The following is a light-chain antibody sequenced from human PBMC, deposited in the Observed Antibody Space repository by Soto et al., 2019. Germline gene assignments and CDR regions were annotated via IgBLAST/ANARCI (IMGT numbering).Light chain of an antibody. V-gene: IGLV2-11*01. Sequence: QSALTQPRSVSGSPGQSVAISCTGTSSDVGDHNYVSWYQQHPGKAPKVMIYDVSKRPSGVPDRFSGSKSGNTASLTISGLQAEDEADYYCCSYAGSPYVFGTGTKSPS. J-gene: IGLJ1*01. CDR2: DVS. CDR3: CSYAGSPYV. CDR1: SSDVGDHNY.